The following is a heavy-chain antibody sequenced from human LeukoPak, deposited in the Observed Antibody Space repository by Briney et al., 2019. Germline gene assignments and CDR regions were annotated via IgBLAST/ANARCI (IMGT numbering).Heavy chain of an antibody. CDR2: IWYDGSNK. Sequence: GGSLRLSCAASGFTFSSYGMHWVRQAPGKGLEWVAVIWYDGSNKYYADSVKGRFTISRDNSKNTLYLQMNSLRAEDTAVYYRARALNYRSYSSGWYHYYYGMDVWGQGTTVTVSS. V-gene: IGHV3-33*01. CDR1: GFTFSSYG. CDR3: ARALNYRSYSSGWYHYYYGMDV. D-gene: IGHD6-19*01. J-gene: IGHJ6*02.